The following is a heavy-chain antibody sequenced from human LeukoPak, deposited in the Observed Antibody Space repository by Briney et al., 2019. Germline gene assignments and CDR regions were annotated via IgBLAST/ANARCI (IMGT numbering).Heavy chain of an antibody. V-gene: IGHV4-34*01. D-gene: IGHD3-10*01. CDR3: ARGGAYYYGSGTHTRWNY. CDR2: TNHSGST. J-gene: IGHJ4*02. Sequence: PSETLSLTCAVYGGSFSGYYWSWIRQPPGKGLEWIGETNHSGSTNYNPSLKSRVTISVDTSKNQFSLKLSSVTAADTAVYYCARGGAYYYGSGTHTRWNYWGQGTLVTVSS. CDR1: GGSFSGYY.